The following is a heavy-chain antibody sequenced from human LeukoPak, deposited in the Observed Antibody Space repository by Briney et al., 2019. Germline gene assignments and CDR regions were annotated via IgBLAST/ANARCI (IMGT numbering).Heavy chain of an antibody. D-gene: IGHD3-10*01. CDR1: GYSFSDFP. Sequence: GASVKVSCKASGYSFSDFPIHWVRQAPGQGLEWMGRINSNSGGTSYAQNFQGRVTKTRDTSINTAYMELSGLTSDDTAAYYCARGGSGSGYLYYFDYWGQGTLVSVSS. CDR2: INSNSGGT. J-gene: IGHJ4*02. CDR3: ARGGSGSGYLYYFDY. V-gene: IGHV1-2*06.